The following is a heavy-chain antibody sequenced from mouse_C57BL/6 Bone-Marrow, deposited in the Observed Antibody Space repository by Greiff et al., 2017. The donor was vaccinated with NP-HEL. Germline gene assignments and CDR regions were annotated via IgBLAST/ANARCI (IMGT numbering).Heavy chain of an antibody. D-gene: IGHD3-1*01. CDR2: ISDGGSYT. V-gene: IGHV5-4*01. CDR3: ARDRGDSWYFDV. Sequence: EVKLVESGGGLVKPGGSLKLSCAASGFTFSSYAMSWVRQTPEKRLEWVATISDGGSYTYYPDNVKGRFTISRDNAKNNLYLQMSHLKSEATAMYSCARDRGDSWYFDVWGTGTTVTVSS. CDR1: GFTFSSYA. J-gene: IGHJ1*03.